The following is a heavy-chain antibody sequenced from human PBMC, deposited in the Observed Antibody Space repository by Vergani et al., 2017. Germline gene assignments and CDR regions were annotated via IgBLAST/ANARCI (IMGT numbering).Heavy chain of an antibody. CDR3: AGDRRVLRYCDWLPHIYYCYGMDV. D-gene: IGHD3-9*01. CDR2: INTGNGNT. Sequence: QVQLVQSGAEVKKPGASVKVSCKASGYTFTSYAMHWVRQAPGQRLEWMGWINTGNGNTKYSQKFQGRVTITRDTSASTAYMELSGLRSEDTAVYYCAGDRRVLRYCDWLPHIYYCYGMDVWGQGTTVTVSS. V-gene: IGHV1-3*04. J-gene: IGHJ6*02. CDR1: GYTFTSYA.